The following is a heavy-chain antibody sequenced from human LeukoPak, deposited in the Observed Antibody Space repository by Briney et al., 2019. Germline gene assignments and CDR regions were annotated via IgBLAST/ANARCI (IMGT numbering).Heavy chain of an antibody. J-gene: IGHJ6*02. CDR1: GGSISSYY. V-gene: IGHV4-59*01. D-gene: IGHD2-2*01. Sequence: PSETLSLTCSVSGGSISSYYWSWIRQPPEKGLEYIGYIYYSGSTNYNPSLKSRVTISVDTSKDQFSLNLTSVTAADTAVYYCARLKCISTTCPSRYVMDVWGQGTTVTVPS. CDR2: IYYSGST. CDR3: ARLKCISTTCPSRYVMDV.